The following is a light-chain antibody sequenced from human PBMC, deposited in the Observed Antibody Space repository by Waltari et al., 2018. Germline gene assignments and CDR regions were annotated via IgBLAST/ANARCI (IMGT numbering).Light chain of an antibody. V-gene: IGKV3-15*01. Sequence: CRASQTVSSFLAWYQQKPGQAPRLLIYGASTRATGIPARFSGSGSGTEFTLTNSSLQSEDFAVYYCQQYNDWPPLTFGGGTKVEIK. CDR2: GAS. CDR1: QTVSSF. CDR3: QQYNDWPPLT. J-gene: IGKJ4*01.